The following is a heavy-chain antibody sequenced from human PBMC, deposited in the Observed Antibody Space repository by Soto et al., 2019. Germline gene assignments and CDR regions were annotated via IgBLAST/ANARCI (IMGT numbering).Heavy chain of an antibody. V-gene: IGHV3-15*01. D-gene: IGHD5-18*01. J-gene: IGHJ4*02. CDR1: GFTFSNAW. CDR2: IKSKTDGGTT. CDR3: TTRTDTAMVTSDY. Sequence: PGGSLRLSCAASGFTFSNAWMSWVRQAPGKGLEWVGRIKSKTDGGTTDYAAPVKGRFTISRDDSKNTLYLRMNSLKTEDTAVYYCTTRTDTAMVTSDYWGQGTLVTVSS.